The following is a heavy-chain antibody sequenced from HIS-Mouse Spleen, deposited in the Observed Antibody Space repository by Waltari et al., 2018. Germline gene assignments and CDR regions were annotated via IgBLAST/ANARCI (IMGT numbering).Heavy chain of an antibody. CDR1: GGSISSSSYY. CDR3: AREIPYSSSWYDWYFDL. Sequence: QLQLQESGPGLVKPSETLSLTCTVSGGSISSSSYYWGWTRQPPGKGRERVGSLYYSGSTYNHPTLKCRVTISVDTSKTQFSLKLSSVTAADTAVYYCAREIPYSSSWYDWYFDLWGRGTLVTVSS. D-gene: IGHD6-13*01. V-gene: IGHV4-39*07. CDR2: LYYSGST. J-gene: IGHJ2*01.